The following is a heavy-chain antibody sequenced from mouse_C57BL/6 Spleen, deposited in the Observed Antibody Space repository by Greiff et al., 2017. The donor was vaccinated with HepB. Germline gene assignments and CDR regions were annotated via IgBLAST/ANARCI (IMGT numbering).Heavy chain of an antibody. D-gene: IGHD1-1*01. V-gene: IGHV1-64*01. CDR1: GYTFTSYW. CDR2: IHPNSGST. CDR3: ARTPMTTVVAYHFDY. J-gene: IGHJ2*01. Sequence: QVQLQQPGAELVKPGASVKLSCKASGYTFTSYWMHWVKQRPGQGLEWIGMIHPNSGSTNYNEKFKSKATLTVDKSSSTAYMQLSSLTSEDSAVYYCARTPMTTVVAYHFDYWGQGTTLTVSS.